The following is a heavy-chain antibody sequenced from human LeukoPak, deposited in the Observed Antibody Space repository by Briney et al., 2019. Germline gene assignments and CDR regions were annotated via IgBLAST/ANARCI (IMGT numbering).Heavy chain of an antibody. CDR1: GFTFSSYA. D-gene: IGHD3-10*02. V-gene: IGHV3-74*01. CDR2: IKGDGSSI. CDR3: ARGGLFAYYLDY. J-gene: IGHJ4*02. Sequence: GGSLRLSCAASGFTFSSYAMSWVRQAPGKGLVWVSRIKGDGSSISYADSVEGRFTISRDNAKNTVYLQMNSLRAEDTAVYYCARGGLFAYYLDYWGQGTLVTVSS.